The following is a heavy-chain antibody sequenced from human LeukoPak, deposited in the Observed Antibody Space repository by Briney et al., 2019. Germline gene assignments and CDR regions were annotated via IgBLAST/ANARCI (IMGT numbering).Heavy chain of an antibody. D-gene: IGHD6-19*01. Sequence: PSETLSLTCTVSGGSISSGSYYWSWIRQPAGEGLEWIGRIYTSGSTNYNPSLKSRVTISVDTSKNQFSLKLSSVTAADTAVYYCARSISSGWYVDWFDPWGQGTLVTVSS. V-gene: IGHV4-61*02. CDR2: IYTSGST. CDR1: GGSISSGSYY. CDR3: ARSISSGWYVDWFDP. J-gene: IGHJ5*02.